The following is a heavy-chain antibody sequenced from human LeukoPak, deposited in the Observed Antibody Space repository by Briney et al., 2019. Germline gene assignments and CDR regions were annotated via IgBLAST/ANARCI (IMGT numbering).Heavy chain of an antibody. CDR1: GFTFSSYA. V-gene: IGHV3-30-3*01. J-gene: IGHJ4*02. CDR3: ASERSSYGSN. D-gene: IGHD5-18*01. CDR2: ISYDGSNK. Sequence: PGRSLRLSCAASGFTFSSYAMHWVRQAPGKGLEWVAVISYDGSNKYYADSVKGRFTISRDNAKNSLYLQMNSLRAEDTAVYYCASERSSYGSNWGQGTLVTVSS.